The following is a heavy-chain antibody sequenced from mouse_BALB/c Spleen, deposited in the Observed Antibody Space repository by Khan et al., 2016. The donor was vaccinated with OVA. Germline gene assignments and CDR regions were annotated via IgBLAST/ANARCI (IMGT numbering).Heavy chain of an antibody. D-gene: IGHD4-1*01. Sequence: EVQLQESGPGLVKPSQSLSLTCTVAGSSITSDYAWNWIRQFPGNKLEWMGYISYSGSTGYNPSLKSRISHTRDTSKNPFFLQLNSVTTEYTATYYWASELGSYYAMDYWGQGTSVTVSS. V-gene: IGHV3-2*02. CDR2: ISYSGST. CDR1: GSSITSDYA. CDR3: ASELGSYYAMDY. J-gene: IGHJ4*01.